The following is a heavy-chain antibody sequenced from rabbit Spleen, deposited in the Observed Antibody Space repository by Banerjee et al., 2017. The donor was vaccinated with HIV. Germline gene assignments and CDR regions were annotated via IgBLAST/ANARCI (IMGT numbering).Heavy chain of an antibody. V-gene: IGHV1S45*01. J-gene: IGHJ4*01. Sequence: QEQLVESGGGLVKPEGSLTLTCKASGVSFSDKDVMCWVRQAPGKGLEWIACINIVTGKSVYASWAKGRFIMSRPSSTTVTLQMTSLTAADTATYFCARDLVAVIGWNFNLWGQGTLVTVS. CDR3: ARDLVAVIGWNFNL. D-gene: IGHD1-1*01. CDR1: GVSFSDKDV. CDR2: INIVTGKS.